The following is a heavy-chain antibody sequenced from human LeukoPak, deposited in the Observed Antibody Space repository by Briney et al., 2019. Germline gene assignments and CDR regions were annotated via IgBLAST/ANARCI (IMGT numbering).Heavy chain of an antibody. CDR3: ARDLSVGAFDI. D-gene: IGHD1-26*01. CDR2: INPNSGGT. CDR1: GYTFTCYY. J-gene: IGHJ3*02. Sequence: ASVKVSCKASGYTFTCYYMHWVRQAHGQGLEWVGWINPNSGGTNYAQKFQGWVTMTRDTSISTAYMELSRLRSDDTAVYYCARDLSVGAFDIWGQGTMVTVSS. V-gene: IGHV1-2*04.